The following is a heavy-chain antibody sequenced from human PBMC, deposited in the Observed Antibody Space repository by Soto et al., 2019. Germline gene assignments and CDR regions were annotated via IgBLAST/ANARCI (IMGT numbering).Heavy chain of an antibody. D-gene: IGHD2-2*01. V-gene: IGHV1-18*01. J-gene: IGHJ3*02. Sequence: ASVKVSCKASGYTFTSYGISWVRQAPGQGLEWMGWISAYNGNTNYAQKLQGRVTMTTDTSTSTAYMELRSLRSDDTAVYYCARETWDIVVVPAEKYAFDIWGQGTMVTVSS. CDR3: ARETWDIVVVPAEKYAFDI. CDR2: ISAYNGNT. CDR1: GYTFTSYG.